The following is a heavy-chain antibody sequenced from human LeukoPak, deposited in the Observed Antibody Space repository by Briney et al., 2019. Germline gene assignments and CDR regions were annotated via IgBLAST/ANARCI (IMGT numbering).Heavy chain of an antibody. CDR2: ITPFNGNT. CDR1: GYTFTYRY. J-gene: IGHJ3*02. CDR3: ARSGVGVGSYGAFDI. V-gene: IGHV1-45*02. D-gene: IGHD1-26*01. Sequence: GSSVKVSCKASGYTFTYRYLHWVRQAPGQALEWMGWITPFNGNTNYAQKFQDRVTITRDRSMSTAYMELSSLRSGDTAMYYCARSGVGVGSYGAFDIWGQGTMVTVSS.